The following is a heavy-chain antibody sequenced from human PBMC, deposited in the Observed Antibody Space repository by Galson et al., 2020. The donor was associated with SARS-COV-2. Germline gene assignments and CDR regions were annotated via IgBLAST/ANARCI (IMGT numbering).Heavy chain of an antibody. J-gene: IGHJ4*02. CDR1: GDSVTGYY. Sequence: SETLSLTCTVSGDSVTGYYWSWIRQPPGKGLEWIGYIYNSGNTNYNPSLMSRVTISVDTSKNQFSLKLSSVTAADTVVYYCARSYYYDASGYYPPDYWGQGTLVTVSS. D-gene: IGHD3-22*01. CDR2: IYNSGNT. CDR3: ARSYYYDASGYYPPDY. V-gene: IGHV4-59*02.